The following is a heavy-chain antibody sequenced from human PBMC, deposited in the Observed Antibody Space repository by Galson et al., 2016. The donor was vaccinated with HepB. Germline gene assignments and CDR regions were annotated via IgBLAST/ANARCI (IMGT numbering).Heavy chain of an antibody. CDR3: AKDPHPYSSSWYYFDY. Sequence: SLRLSCAASGFTFSTYGMHWVRQAPGKALEWVAVISYDGSHKYYADSVKGRFTVSRDNSKNTLHLQMNSLRAEDTAVYYYAKDPHPYSSSWYYFDYWGQGTLVTVSS. V-gene: IGHV3-30*18. J-gene: IGHJ4*02. D-gene: IGHD6-13*01. CDR1: GFTFSTYG. CDR2: ISYDGSHK.